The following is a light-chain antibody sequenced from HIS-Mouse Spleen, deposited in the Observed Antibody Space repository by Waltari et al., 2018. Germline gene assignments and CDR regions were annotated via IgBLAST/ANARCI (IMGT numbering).Light chain of an antibody. J-gene: IGLJ2*01. CDR2: YDS. Sequence: SYVLTQPPSVSVAPGKTARITCGGNNIGSKSVHWYQQKPGQAPVLVVDYDSDRPSGIPEGLSGSNAGNTATLTISRVEAGDEADYYCQVWDSSSDHVVFGGGTKRTVL. CDR3: QVWDSSSDHVV. V-gene: IGLV3-21*04. CDR1: NIGSKS.